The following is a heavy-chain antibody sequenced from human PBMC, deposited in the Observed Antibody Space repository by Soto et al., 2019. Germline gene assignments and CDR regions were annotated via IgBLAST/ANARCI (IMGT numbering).Heavy chain of an antibody. V-gene: IGHV4-59*01. CDR1: GGSISSYY. CDR3: ARGLISSSWTDYGMDV. D-gene: IGHD6-13*01. CDR2: IYYSGST. Sequence: SETLSLTCTVSGGSISSYYWSWIRQPPGKGLEWIGYIYYSGSTTYNPSLKSRVTISVDTSKNQFSLKLSSVTAADTAVYYCARGLISSSWTDYGMDVWGQGTTVTVSS. J-gene: IGHJ6*02.